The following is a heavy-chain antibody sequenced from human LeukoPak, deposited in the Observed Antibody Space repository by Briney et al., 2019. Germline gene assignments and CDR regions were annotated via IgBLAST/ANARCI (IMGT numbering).Heavy chain of an antibody. D-gene: IGHD2-21*01. V-gene: IGHV3-9*01. J-gene: IGHJ6*02. CDR2: IGWNGGGI. CDR3: ARCRKILWGYGMDV. Sequence: GGSLRLSCAASGFSFDDYAMHWVRQAPGKGLEWVSGIGWNGGGIVYADSVKGRFTISRDNSKNTLYLQMNSLRAEDTAVYYCARCRKILWGYGMDVWGQGTTVTVSS. CDR1: GFSFDDYA.